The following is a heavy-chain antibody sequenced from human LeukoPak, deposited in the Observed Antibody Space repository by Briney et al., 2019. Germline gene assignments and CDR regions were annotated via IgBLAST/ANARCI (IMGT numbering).Heavy chain of an antibody. J-gene: IGHJ3*02. Sequence: GGSLRLSCAASGFSFSSYWMSWVRQAPGKGLEWVSFIRYDATGQYYADSVKGRFTISRDNSKSTLYLHVNNVRPDDTAVYYCARGNSNGFDIWGQGTMVTVSS. D-gene: IGHD1-7*01. CDR2: IRYDATGQ. V-gene: IGHV3-30*02. CDR3: ARGNSNGFDI. CDR1: GFSFSSYW.